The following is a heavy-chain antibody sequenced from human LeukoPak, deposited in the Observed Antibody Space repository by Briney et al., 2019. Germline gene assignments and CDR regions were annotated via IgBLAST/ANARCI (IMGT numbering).Heavy chain of an antibody. J-gene: IGHJ6*02. Sequence: SETLSLTCAVSGASFSGYFWNWIRQSPEKGLEWIGEIKYDGTTNYNPSLTSRVTMSIDRATNQFHLKVTSLTAADTAVYYCARGPDYYGDYISWFPDAFHIWGQGTTVTVSS. D-gene: IGHD4-17*01. CDR3: ARGPDYYGDYISWFPDAFHI. CDR1: GASFSGYF. V-gene: IGHV4-34*01. CDR2: IKYDGTT.